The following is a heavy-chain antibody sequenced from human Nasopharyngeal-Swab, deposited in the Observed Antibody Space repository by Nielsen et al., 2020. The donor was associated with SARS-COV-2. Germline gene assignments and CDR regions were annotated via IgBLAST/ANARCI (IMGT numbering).Heavy chain of an antibody. CDR2: ISGSGEST. D-gene: IGHD2/OR15-2a*01. CDR3: VKGTTEAPA. CDR1: GFSFSSYA. V-gene: IGHV3-23*01. Sequence: GESLKISCTVSGFSFSSYAMSWVRQAPGKGLEWVSVISGSGESTYYADSLKGRFTISRDNSKNMLYLQMNSLRDEDTAVYHCVKGTTEAPAWGQGTPVTVSS. J-gene: IGHJ5*02.